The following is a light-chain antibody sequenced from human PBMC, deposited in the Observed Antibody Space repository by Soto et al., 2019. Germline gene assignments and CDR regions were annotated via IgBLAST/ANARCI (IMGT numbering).Light chain of an antibody. V-gene: IGKV3-20*01. J-gene: IGKJ2*01. CDR1: QSVRSSF. Sequence: EIVLTQSPGTLSLSPGERATLSCRASQSVRSSFFAWYQQKPGQAPRLLIYDVSVRATGIPDRFSGSGSGTDFTLTINRLEPEDFAVYYCQQYETSVMYIFGQGTKLEIK. CDR3: QQYETSVMYI. CDR2: DVS.